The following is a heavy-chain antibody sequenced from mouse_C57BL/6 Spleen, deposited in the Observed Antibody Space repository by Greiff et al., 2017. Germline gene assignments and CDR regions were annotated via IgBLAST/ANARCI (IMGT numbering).Heavy chain of an antibody. CDR1: GYTFTSYW. CDR2: IDPSDSET. Sequence: QVQLQQPGAELVRPGSSVKLSCKASGYTFTSYWMHWVKQRPIQGLEWIGNIDPSDSETHYNQKFKDKATLTVDKSSSTAYMQLSSLTSEDSAVYYCARGGYDGYLDYWGQGTTLTVSS. D-gene: IGHD2-3*01. CDR3: ARGGYDGYLDY. J-gene: IGHJ2*01. V-gene: IGHV1-52*01.